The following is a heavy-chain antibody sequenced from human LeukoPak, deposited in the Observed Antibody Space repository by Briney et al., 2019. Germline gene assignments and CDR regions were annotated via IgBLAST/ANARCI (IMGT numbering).Heavy chain of an antibody. Sequence: PGGSLRLSCAASGFTFDDYGMSWVRQAPGKGLEWVSGINWNGGSTGYADSVKGRFTISRDNAKNSLYLQMNSLRAEDTALYYCARSRIAASNYYMDVWGKGTTVTISS. CDR2: INWNGGST. J-gene: IGHJ6*03. CDR1: GFTFDDYG. V-gene: IGHV3-20*04. D-gene: IGHD6-6*01. CDR3: ARSRIAASNYYMDV.